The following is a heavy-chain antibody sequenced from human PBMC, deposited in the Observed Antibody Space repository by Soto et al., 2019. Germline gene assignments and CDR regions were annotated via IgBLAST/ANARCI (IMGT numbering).Heavy chain of an antibody. CDR1: GVTFSSYG. V-gene: IGHV1-69*01. J-gene: IGHJ5*02. D-gene: IGHD6-19*01. CDR2: IIPIFGTT. Sequence: QVQLVQSGAEVKKPGSSVKVSCKASGVTFSSYGISWVRQAPGQWPEFMGGIIPIFGTTNYAHKFRGRVTFTADESTNTTDMELPSLISEETAVYYCAIASGRGWYNWFDPWGQGTLVTVSS. CDR3: AIASGRGWYNWFDP.